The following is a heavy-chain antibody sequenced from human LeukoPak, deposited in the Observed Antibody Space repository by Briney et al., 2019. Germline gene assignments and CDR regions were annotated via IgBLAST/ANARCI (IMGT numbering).Heavy chain of an antibody. J-gene: IGHJ4*02. CDR3: ARLSGSYWGPFDY. V-gene: IGHV4-59*08. CDR2: IYYSGST. D-gene: IGHD1-26*01. Sequence: PSETLSLTCTVSVGSISSYYWSWIRQPPGKGLELIAYIYYSGSTNHNPSLKSRVTISVDTSRTQFSLRLSSVTAADTAVYYCARLSGSYWGPFDYWGRGTLVTVSS. CDR1: VGSISSYY.